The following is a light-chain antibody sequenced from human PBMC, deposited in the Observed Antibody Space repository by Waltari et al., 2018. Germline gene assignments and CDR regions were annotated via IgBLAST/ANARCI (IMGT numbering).Light chain of an antibody. V-gene: IGKV1-5*03. CDR2: KAS. J-gene: IGKJ2*01. Sequence: DSQMTRSPSTLSASVGDRVTITCRASQSISSWLAWYQQKPGKAPKLLIYKASSLESGVPSRFSGSGSGTEFTLTISSLQPDDFATYYCQQYNSYSTFGQGTKLEIK. CDR3: QQYNSYST. CDR1: QSISSW.